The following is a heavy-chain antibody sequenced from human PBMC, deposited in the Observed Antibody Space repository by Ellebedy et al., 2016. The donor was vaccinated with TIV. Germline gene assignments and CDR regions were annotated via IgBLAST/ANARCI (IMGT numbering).Heavy chain of an antibody. CDR3: ARLGPGSTTMTTGAAFDI. J-gene: IGHJ3*02. CDR1: GGSISSSSFY. V-gene: IGHV4-39*07. D-gene: IGHD4-17*01. CDR2: IYQSGST. Sequence: MPGGSLRLSCTVSGGSISSSSFYWGWIRQTPGKGLEWIGEIYQSGSTNYNPSLKSPVTISVDKSKNQFSLKLTSVTAADTAVYYCARLGPGSTTMTTGAAFDIWGQGTMVTVSS.